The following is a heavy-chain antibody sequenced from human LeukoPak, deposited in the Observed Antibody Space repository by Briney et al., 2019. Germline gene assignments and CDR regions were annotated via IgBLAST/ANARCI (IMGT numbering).Heavy chain of an antibody. J-gene: IGHJ4*02. D-gene: IGHD6-13*01. CDR1: GVSISSSNSY. CDR3: ARGPGYSSSDGFH. Sequence: SETLSLTCTVSGVSISSSNSYWGWIRQPPGKGLEWIGSIYYSGNTYYNASLKSQVSISIDTSKNQFSLQLNSVTPEDTAVYYCARGPGYSSSDGFHWGQGTLVTVSS. V-gene: IGHV4-39*01. CDR2: IYYSGNT.